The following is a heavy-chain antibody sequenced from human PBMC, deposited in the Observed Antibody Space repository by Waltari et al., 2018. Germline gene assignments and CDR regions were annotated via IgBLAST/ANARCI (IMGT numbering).Heavy chain of an antibody. CDR1: GFTFSNAW. CDR2: IKSKTDGGTT. D-gene: IGHD2-21*02. J-gene: IGHJ3*02. CDR3: TTVVVTTSNAFDI. V-gene: IGHV3-15*01. Sequence: EVQLVASGGGLVKPGGSLRLSCAASGFTFSNAWMRWVRQAAGKGLEWVGRIKSKTDGGTTDYAAPVKGRFTISRDDSKNTLYLQMNSLKTEDTAVYYCTTVVVTTSNAFDIWGQGTMVTVSS.